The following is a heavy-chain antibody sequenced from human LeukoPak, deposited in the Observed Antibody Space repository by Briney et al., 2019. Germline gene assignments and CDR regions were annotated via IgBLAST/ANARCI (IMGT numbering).Heavy chain of an antibody. CDR2: IYSGGST. J-gene: IGHJ1*01. Sequence: GGSLRLSCAASGFTVSSNYMSWVRQAPGKGLGWVSVIYSGGSTYYADSVKGRFTISRDNSKNTLYLQMNSLRAEDTAVYYCARLGAAAGPHLDKVEYFQHWGQGTLVTVSS. CDR3: ARLGAAAGPHLDKVEYFQH. CDR1: GFTVSSNY. V-gene: IGHV3-53*01. D-gene: IGHD6-13*01.